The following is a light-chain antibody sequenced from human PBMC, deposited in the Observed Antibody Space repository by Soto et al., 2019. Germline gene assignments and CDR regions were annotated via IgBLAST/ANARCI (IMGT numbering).Light chain of an antibody. CDR2: ADT. J-gene: IGLJ2*01. CDR1: DSNIGAGYD. CDR3: QSYDNSLRGSL. Sequence: QSVLTQPPSVSGAPGQRVTISCTGSDSNIGAGYDVHWYQQFPGTAPKLLIYADTNRPSGAPDRFSGSKSGTSASLAIGGLQAEDEATYYCQSYDNSLRGSLFGGGTKLTVL. V-gene: IGLV1-40*01.